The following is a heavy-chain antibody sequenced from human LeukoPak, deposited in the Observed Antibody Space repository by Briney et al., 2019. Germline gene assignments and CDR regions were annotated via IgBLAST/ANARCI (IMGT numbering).Heavy chain of an antibody. CDR2: ISGSGGST. CDR3: AKEALVPPGGYFDY. CDR1: GFTFSDDY. Sequence: PGGSLRLSCAASGFTFSDDYMSWVRQAPGKGLEWVSAISGSGGSTYYADSVKGRFTISRDNSKNTLYLQMNSLRAEDTAVYYCAKEALVPPGGYFDYWGQGTLVTVSS. D-gene: IGHD3-10*01. V-gene: IGHV3-23*01. J-gene: IGHJ4*02.